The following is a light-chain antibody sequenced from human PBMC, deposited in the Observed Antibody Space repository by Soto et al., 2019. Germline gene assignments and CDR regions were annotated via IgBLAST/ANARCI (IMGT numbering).Light chain of an antibody. CDR1: RSNIGSNT. CDR3: AAWDDSHNVLYV. CDR2: RDN. J-gene: IGLJ1*01. V-gene: IGLV1-44*01. Sequence: QSVLTQPPSVSGTPGQRVTASCSGGRSNIGSNTVHCYQQLPGAAPKLLIYRDNQRPSGVPDRLAASKSGTSASLAISGLQSEDEGDYYCAAWDDSHNVLYVFGTATKATV.